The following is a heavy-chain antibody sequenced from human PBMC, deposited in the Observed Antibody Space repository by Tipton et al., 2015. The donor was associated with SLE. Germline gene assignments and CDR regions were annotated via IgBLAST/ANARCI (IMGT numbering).Heavy chain of an antibody. V-gene: IGHV4-34*01. J-gene: IGHJ3*02. CDR1: GGSFSGYY. D-gene: IGHD6-13*01. CDR2: INHSGST. CDR3: ARAGQQLVVRGAFDI. Sequence: TLSLTCAVYGGSFSGYYWSWIRQPPGKGLEWIGEINHSGSTNYNPSLKSRVTISVDTSKNQFSLKLSSVTAADTAVYYCARAGQQLVVRGAFDIRGQGTMVTVSS.